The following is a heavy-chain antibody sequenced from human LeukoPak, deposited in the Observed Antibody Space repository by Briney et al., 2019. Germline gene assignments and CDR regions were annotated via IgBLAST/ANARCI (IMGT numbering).Heavy chain of an antibody. J-gene: IGHJ4*02. D-gene: IGHD3-22*01. CDR1: GFTFSSYA. Sequence: QAGGSLRLSCAASGFTFSSYAMSWVRQAPGEGLEWVSAISGSGGSTYYADSVKGRFTISRDNSKNTLYLQMNSLRAEDTAVYYCAKAHDSSGYYSGNWGQGTLVTVSS. V-gene: IGHV3-23*01. CDR2: ISGSGGST. CDR3: AKAHDSSGYYSGN.